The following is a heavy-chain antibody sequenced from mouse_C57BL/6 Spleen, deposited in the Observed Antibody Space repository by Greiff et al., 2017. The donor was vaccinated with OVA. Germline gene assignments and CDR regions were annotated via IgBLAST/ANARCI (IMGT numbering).Heavy chain of an antibody. CDR3: ARNYYGSRDY. J-gene: IGHJ2*01. Sequence: QVQLQQPGAELVRPGSSVKLSCKASGYTFTSYWLDWVKQRPGQGLEWIGNIYPSDSETHYNQKFKDKATLTVDKSSSTAYMQLSSLTSEDSAVYYCARNYYGSRDYWDQSATLTVSS. V-gene: IGHV1-61*01. CDR2: IYPSDSET. D-gene: IGHD1-1*01. CDR1: GYTFTSYW.